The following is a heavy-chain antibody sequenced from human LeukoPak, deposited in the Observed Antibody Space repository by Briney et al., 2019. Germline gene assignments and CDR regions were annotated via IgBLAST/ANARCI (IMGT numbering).Heavy chain of an antibody. D-gene: IGHD6-19*01. CDR2: IYYSGST. V-gene: IGHV4-59*11. CDR3: ARDGTKAVAGRSYYYYYMDV. J-gene: IGHJ6*03. CDR1: GGSISSHY. Sequence: SETLSPTCTVSGGSISSHYWSWIRQPPGKGLEWIGYIYYSGSTNYNPSLKSRVTISVDTSKNQFSLKLSSVTAADTAVYYCARDGTKAVAGRSYYYYYMDVWGKGTTVTVSS.